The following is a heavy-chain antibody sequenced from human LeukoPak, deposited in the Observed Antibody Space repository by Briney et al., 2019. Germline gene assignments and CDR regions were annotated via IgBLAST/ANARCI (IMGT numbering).Heavy chain of an antibody. CDR3: ARGDMIVVVNIDY. CDR1: GGSISSGGYY. V-gene: IGHV4-31*03. J-gene: IGHJ4*02. CDR2: IYYSGST. D-gene: IGHD3-22*01. Sequence: PSETLSLTCTVSGGSISSGGYYWSWIRQHPGKGLEWIGYIYYSGSTYYNPSLKSRVTISVDTSKNQFSLKLSSVTAADTAVYYCARGDMIVVVNIDYWGQGTLVTVSS.